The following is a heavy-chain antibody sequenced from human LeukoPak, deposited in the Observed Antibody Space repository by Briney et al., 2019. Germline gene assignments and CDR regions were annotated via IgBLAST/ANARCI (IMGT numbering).Heavy chain of an antibody. CDR2: INPNSGGT. D-gene: IGHD6-19*01. Sequence: ASVKVSCKASGYTFTGYYMHWVRQAPGQGLEWMGWINPNSGGTNYAQKFQGRVTMTRDTSISTAYMELSRLRSGDTAVYYCARASRTSTVAGTGYWGQGTLVTVSS. J-gene: IGHJ4*02. V-gene: IGHV1-2*02. CDR3: ARASRTSTVAGTGY. CDR1: GYTFTGYY.